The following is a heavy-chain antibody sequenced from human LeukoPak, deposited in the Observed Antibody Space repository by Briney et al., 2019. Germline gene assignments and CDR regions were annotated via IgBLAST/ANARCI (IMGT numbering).Heavy chain of an antibody. Sequence: PGRSLRLSCAASGFTFSSYGMHWVRQAPGMGLEWVAVISYDGSNKYYADSVKGRFTISRDNSKNTLYLQMNSLRAEDTAVYYCAKDSPPYSSGWYYFDYWGQGTLVTVSS. CDR1: GFTFSSYG. V-gene: IGHV3-30*18. CDR2: ISYDGSNK. D-gene: IGHD6-19*01. CDR3: AKDSPPYSSGWYYFDY. J-gene: IGHJ4*02.